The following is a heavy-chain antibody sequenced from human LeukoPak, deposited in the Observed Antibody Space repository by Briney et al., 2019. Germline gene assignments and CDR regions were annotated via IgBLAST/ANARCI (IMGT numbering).Heavy chain of an antibody. D-gene: IGHD6-13*01. V-gene: IGHV3-73*01. CDR2: IRSKANSYAT. J-gene: IGHJ4*02. CDR3: TSPGIAAA. Sequence: GGSLRLSCAASGFTFSGSAMHWVHQASGKGLEWVGRIRSKANSYATTYAASVKGRFTISRDDSKNTAYLQMNSLRTEDTAVYYCTSPGIAAAGGQGTLVTVSS. CDR1: GFTFSGSA.